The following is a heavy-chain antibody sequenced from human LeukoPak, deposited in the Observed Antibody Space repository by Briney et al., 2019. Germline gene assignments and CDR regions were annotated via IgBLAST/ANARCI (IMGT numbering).Heavy chain of an antibody. CDR1: GGTFNSHA. V-gene: IGHV1-69*05. CDR3: ARANGDYGSYWFDP. CDR2: IIPVFGTA. D-gene: IGHD4-17*01. Sequence: GASVKVSCKASGGTFNSHAISWLRQAPGQGLEWMGGIIPVFGTASYAEKFQGRVTITTDESTTTAYMEMSSLTSEDTAVYYCARANGDYGSYWFDPWGQGTLVTVSS. J-gene: IGHJ5*02.